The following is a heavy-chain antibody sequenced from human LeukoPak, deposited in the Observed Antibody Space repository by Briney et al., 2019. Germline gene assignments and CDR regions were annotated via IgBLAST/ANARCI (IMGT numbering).Heavy chain of an antibody. CDR2: ISGSGGST. D-gene: IGHD3-9*01. Sequence: GGSLRLSCAASGFTFSSYAMSWVRQAPGKGLEWVSAISGSGGSTYYADSEKGRFTISRDNSKNTLYLQMNSLRAEDTAVYYCAKANRRERFDWLSYTRFDCWGQGALVTVS. CDR1: GFTFSSYA. V-gene: IGHV3-23*01. J-gene: IGHJ4*02. CDR3: AKANRRERFDWLSYTRFDC.